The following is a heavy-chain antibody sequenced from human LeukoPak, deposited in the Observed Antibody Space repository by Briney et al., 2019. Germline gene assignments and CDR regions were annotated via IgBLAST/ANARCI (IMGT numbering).Heavy chain of an antibody. CDR2: INPKNGGT. V-gene: IGHV1-2*02. Sequence: ASVKVSCKASGYTFTGYYMHWVRQAPGQGLEWMGWINPKNGGTNYAQKFQGRVTMTRDTSISTAYMELSRLRSDDTAVYYCARGTYCSSTSCSAGWFDPWGQGTLVTVSS. D-gene: IGHD2-2*01. CDR1: GYTFTGYY. CDR3: ARGTYCSSTSCSAGWFDP. J-gene: IGHJ5*02.